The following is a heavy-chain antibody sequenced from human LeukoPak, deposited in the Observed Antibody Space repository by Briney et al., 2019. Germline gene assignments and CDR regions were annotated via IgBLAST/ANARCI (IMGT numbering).Heavy chain of an antibody. CDR3: AKVRESSGYSYGGFDY. J-gene: IGHJ4*02. Sequence: GRSLRLSCAASGFTFSSYGMHWVRQAPGKGLEWVAVISYDGSNKYYADSVKGRFTISRDNSKNTLYLQMNSLRAEDTAVYYCAKVRESSGYSYGGFDYWGQGTLVTVSS. D-gene: IGHD5-18*01. CDR2: ISYDGSNK. V-gene: IGHV3-30*18. CDR1: GFTFSSYG.